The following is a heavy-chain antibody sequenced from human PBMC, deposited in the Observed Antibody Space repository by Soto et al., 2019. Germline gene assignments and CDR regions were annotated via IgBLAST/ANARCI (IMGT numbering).Heavy chain of an antibody. V-gene: IGHV3-11*06. CDR1: GFTFSDSY. D-gene: IGHD4-17*01. CDR3: ARDNSYGDYGTD. Sequence: QVQLVESGGGLVKPGGSLRLSCAASGFTFSDSYMSWIRQAPGQGLEWVSYISTGSTYTNYADSVKGRFTISRDNAENSLYLQMNSLRAEDTAVYYCARDNSYGDYGTDWGQGTLVTVSS. J-gene: IGHJ4*02. CDR2: ISTGSTYT.